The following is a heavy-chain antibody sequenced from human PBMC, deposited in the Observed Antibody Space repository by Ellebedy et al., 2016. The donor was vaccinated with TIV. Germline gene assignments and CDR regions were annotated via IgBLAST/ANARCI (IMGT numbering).Heavy chain of an antibody. CDR2: IWFDGSNK. CDR3: AKGPDAIAAAAELDY. J-gene: IGHJ4*02. Sequence: GGSLRLXCAASGFIFSSYGMHWVRQAPGKGLEWVAVIWFDGSNKYYADSVKGRFTISRDNSKNTLYLQMNSLRAEDTAVYYCAKGPDAIAAAAELDYWGQGTLVTVSS. D-gene: IGHD6-13*01. CDR1: GFIFSSYG. V-gene: IGHV3-33*06.